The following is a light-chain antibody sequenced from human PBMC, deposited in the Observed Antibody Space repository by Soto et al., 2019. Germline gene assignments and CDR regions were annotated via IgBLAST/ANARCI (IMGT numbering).Light chain of an antibody. CDR1: QSISSW. Sequence: DIQMTQSPSTLSASVGDRVTITCRASQSISSWLAWYQQKPGKAPKLLIYKASRLASGVPSRFSGSGSGTEFTLTISSLQPDDFATYYCQQFHSYPWTFGQGTKVEIK. V-gene: IGKV1-5*03. CDR3: QQFHSYPWT. J-gene: IGKJ1*01. CDR2: KAS.